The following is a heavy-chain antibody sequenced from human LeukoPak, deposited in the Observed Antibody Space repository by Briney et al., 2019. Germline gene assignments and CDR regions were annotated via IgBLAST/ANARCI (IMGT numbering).Heavy chain of an antibody. Sequence: SVKVSCKASGGTFSNYAISWVRQAPGQGLEWMGGISPIFGSANYAQKFQGRVTITADRSTSTAYMELTSLRSEDTAVYYCATRGIVVDNWFDPWGQGTLVTVSS. D-gene: IGHD2-15*01. CDR3: ATRGIVVDNWFDP. CDR1: GGTFSNYA. CDR2: ISPIFGSA. J-gene: IGHJ5*02. V-gene: IGHV1-69*06.